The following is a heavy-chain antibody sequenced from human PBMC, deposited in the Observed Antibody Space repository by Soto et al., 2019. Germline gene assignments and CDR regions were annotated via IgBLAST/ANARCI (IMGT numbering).Heavy chain of an antibody. V-gene: IGHV1-18*01. Sequence: QVQLVQSGAEVKKPGASVKVSCKASGYTSTSYGISWVRQAPGQGLEWMGWISAYNGNTNYAQKLQGRVTMTTDTSTSTAYMELRSLRSDDTAVYYCARGILGYCSSTSCYGDYYYYYYMDVWGKGTTVTVSS. CDR2: ISAYNGNT. J-gene: IGHJ6*03. CDR3: ARGILGYCSSTSCYGDYYYYYYMDV. D-gene: IGHD2-2*01. CDR1: GYTSTSYG.